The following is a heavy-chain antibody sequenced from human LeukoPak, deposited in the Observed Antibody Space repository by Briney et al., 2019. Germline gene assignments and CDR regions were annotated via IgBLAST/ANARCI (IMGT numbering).Heavy chain of an antibody. CDR3: VRVLKVMGSGRYGDAFDM. D-gene: IGHD6-13*01. V-gene: IGHV3-74*01. Sequence: GGSLRLSCTASGFTLGSAWIHWVRQVPGQGLEWVSRISPEGDKSYVNSLKGRFTVSRDIGANTVFLEMKSLRVEDTSMYCCVRVLKVMGSGRYGDAFDMWGQGTMVTVSS. J-gene: IGHJ3*02. CDR2: ISPEGDK. CDR1: GFTLGSAW.